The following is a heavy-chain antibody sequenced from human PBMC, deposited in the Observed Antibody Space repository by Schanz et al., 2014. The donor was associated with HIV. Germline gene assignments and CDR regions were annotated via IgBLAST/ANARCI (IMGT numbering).Heavy chain of an antibody. CDR1: GFSFSTYA. CDR3: ANEEVPNDY. V-gene: IGHV3-23*04. J-gene: IGHJ4*02. CDR2: ISISGETT. Sequence: EDQLVESGGGLVQPGGSLRLSCAASGFSFSTYAMSWVRQAPGKGLEWVSGISISGETTYYADSVKGRFTISRDNSKNTLYLQMNSLRVEDTAVYYCANEEVPNDYWGQGTLVTVSP.